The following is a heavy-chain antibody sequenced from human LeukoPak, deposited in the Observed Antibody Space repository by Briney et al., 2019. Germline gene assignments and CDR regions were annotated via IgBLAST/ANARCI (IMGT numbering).Heavy chain of an antibody. Sequence: GGSLRLSCAASGFTFRSYWMTWVRQAPGKGLEWVANIKQDGSEKYYVDSVRGRFTISRDNARNALYLQMNSLRAEDTAVCYCARVRGDFYFDYWGQGSLVTVSS. J-gene: IGHJ4*02. CDR3: ARVRGDFYFDY. V-gene: IGHV3-7*05. D-gene: IGHD3-16*01. CDR2: IKQDGSEK. CDR1: GFTFRSYW.